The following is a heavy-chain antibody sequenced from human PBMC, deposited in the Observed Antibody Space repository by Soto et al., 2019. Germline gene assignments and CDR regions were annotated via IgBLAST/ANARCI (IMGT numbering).Heavy chain of an antibody. D-gene: IGHD3-16*02. CDR1: GGSISSYY. CDR2: IYYSGTT. J-gene: IGHJ6*03. CDR3: ARLVRELSYYYYYMDV. V-gene: IGHV4-59*08. Sequence: SETLSLTCTVSGGSISSYYWSWIRQPPGKALEWIGYIYYSGTTNYNPSLKSRVTMSVDTSNNQFSLRLSSVTAADTAVYYCARLVRELSYYYYYMDVWGKGTTVTVSS.